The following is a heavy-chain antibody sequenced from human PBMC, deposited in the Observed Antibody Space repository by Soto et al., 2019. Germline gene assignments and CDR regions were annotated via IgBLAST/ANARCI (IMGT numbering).Heavy chain of an antibody. CDR3: TTDLDLGYGDPCY. V-gene: IGHV3-15*01. CDR2: IKSKTDGGTT. D-gene: IGHD4-17*01. J-gene: IGHJ4*02. CDR1: GFTLSNAW. Sequence: GGSLRLSCAASGFTLSNAWMSWVRQAPGKGLEWVGRIKSKTDGGTTDYAAPVKGRFTISRDDSKNTLYLQMNSLKTEDTAVYYCTTDLDLGYGDPCYWGQGTLVTVSS.